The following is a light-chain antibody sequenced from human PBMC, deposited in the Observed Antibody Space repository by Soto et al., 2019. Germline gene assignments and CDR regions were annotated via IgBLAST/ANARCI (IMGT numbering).Light chain of an antibody. CDR2: AAS. Sequence: AIRMTQSPSSLSASTGDRVTMTSRASQGISSYLAWYQQKPGKAPKLLIYAASTLQSGVPSRFSGSGSGTDFTLTISCLQSEDFATXYCQQYYSFPPTFGQGTKVDI. CDR3: QQYYSFPPT. J-gene: IGKJ1*01. CDR1: QGISSY. V-gene: IGKV1-8*01.